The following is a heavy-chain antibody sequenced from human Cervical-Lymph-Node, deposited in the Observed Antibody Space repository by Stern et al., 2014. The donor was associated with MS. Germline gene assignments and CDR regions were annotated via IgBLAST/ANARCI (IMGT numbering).Heavy chain of an antibody. CDR2: IIPLVGTA. D-gene: IGHD7-27*01. CDR1: GGTFSSYA. J-gene: IGHJ3*02. CDR3: ARDETGVAFDI. V-gene: IGHV1-69*06. Sequence: VQLVESGADVKKPGCSVKVSCKASGGTFSSYAINWVRQAPGQGLEWMGGIIPLVGTAHYAQQFQGRFTISADKSTSTVYMELYSLRSDDTAVYYCARDETGVAFDIWGQGTMVTVSS.